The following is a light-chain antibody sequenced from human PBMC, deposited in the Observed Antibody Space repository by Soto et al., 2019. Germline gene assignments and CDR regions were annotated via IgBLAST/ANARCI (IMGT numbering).Light chain of an antibody. V-gene: IGKV3-11*01. J-gene: IGKJ1*01. Sequence: EIVLTQTPGTVSLSPGERATLSCRASQSVSSYFAWYQQKPGQAPRLLIYDASNRATGIPARFSGSGSGTDFTLTISSLEPEDFAVYYCQQRSNWPRTFGQGTKVDIK. CDR1: QSVSSY. CDR2: DAS. CDR3: QQRSNWPRT.